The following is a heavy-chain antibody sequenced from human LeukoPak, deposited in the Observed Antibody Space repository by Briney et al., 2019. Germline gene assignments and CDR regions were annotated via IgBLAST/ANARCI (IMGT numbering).Heavy chain of an antibody. D-gene: IGHD6-6*01. CDR3: AGYSRSSGWFDP. J-gene: IGHJ5*02. V-gene: IGHV3-7*01. CDR1: GFTLSSYW. CDR2: IKQDGSEK. Sequence: GSLRLSCAASGFTLSSYWMSWVRQAPGKGLEWVANIKQDGSEKDYVDSVKGRFTISRDNAKNSLYLQMNSLRAEDTAVYYCAGYSRSSGWFDPWGQGTLVTVSP.